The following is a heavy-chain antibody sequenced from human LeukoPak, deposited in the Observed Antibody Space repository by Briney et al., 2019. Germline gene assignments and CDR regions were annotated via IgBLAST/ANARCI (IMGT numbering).Heavy chain of an antibody. V-gene: IGHV1-2*02. CDR2: INPNSGGT. D-gene: IGHD3-10*01. Sequence: ASVKVSCKASGYTFTGYYMHWVRQAPGQGLEWMGWINPNSGGTNYAQKFQGRVTMTRDTSISTAYMELSRLRSDDTAVYYCARVLVSPRITMVRGVITVPSYWGQGTLVTVSS. J-gene: IGHJ4*02. CDR3: ARVLVSPRITMVRGVITVPSY. CDR1: GYTFTGYY.